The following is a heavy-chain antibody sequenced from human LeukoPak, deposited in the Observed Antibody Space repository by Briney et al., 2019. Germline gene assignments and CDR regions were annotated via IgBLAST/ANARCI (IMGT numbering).Heavy chain of an antibody. CDR1: GGSISSYY. CDR3: ARRVLDPSPSYYYYMDA. Sequence: PSETLSLTCTVSGGSISSYYWSWIRQPPGKGLEWIGYIYTSGSTNYNPSLKSRVTISVDTSKNQFSLKLSSVTAADTAVYYCARRVLDPSPSYYYYMDAWGKGTTVTVSS. V-gene: IGHV4-4*09. D-gene: IGHD1-1*01. J-gene: IGHJ6*03. CDR2: IYTSGST.